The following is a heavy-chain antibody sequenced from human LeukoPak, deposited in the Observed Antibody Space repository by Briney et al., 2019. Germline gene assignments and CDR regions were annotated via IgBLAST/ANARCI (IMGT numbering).Heavy chain of an antibody. CDR1: GFTFSSYA. Sequence: PGGSLRLYCAASGFTFSSYAMSWVRQAPGKGLEWVSVIYSGGTTYYADSVKGRFTISRDNSNNTLYLQMNSLRAEDTAVYYCARGPVTRFEIWGQGTMVTVSS. V-gene: IGHV3-53*01. J-gene: IGHJ3*02. CDR3: ARGPVTRFEI. CDR2: IYSGGTT. D-gene: IGHD4-17*01.